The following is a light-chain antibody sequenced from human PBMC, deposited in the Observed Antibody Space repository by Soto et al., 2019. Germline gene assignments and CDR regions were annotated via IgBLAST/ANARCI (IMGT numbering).Light chain of an antibody. V-gene: IGLV2-14*01. CDR2: DVS. CDR3: ASYTTSSTYV. Sequence: QSVLTQPASVSGSPGQSIAISCTGTSSDVGGYNYVSWYQQNPGKAPKFIIYDVSNRPSGVSDRFSGSKSGNTASLTISGLQAEYEADYYCASYTTSSTYVFGTGTKVTVL. J-gene: IGLJ1*01. CDR1: SSDVGGYNY.